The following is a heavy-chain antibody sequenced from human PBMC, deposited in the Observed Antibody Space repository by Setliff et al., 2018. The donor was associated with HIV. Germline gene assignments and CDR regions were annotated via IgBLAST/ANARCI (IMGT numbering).Heavy chain of an antibody. CDR3: ARDQITMVRGTLGAFDI. Sequence: GASVKVSCKASGYTFTSYGISWVRRAPGQGLEWMGWISAYNGNTNYAQKLQGRVTMTTDTSTSTAYMELRSLRSDDTAVYYCARDQITMVRGTLGAFDIWGQGTMVTVSS. CDR1: GYTFTSYG. D-gene: IGHD3-10*01. CDR2: ISAYNGNT. J-gene: IGHJ3*02. V-gene: IGHV1-18*01.